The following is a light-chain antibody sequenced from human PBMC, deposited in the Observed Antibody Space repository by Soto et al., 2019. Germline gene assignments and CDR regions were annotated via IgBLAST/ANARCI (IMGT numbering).Light chain of an antibody. Sequence: QLVLTQSPSASASLGASVKLTCTLSSGHSVYAIAWHQQQPEKGPRYLMNLNSDGSHSKGDGIPDRFSGSSSGAERYLTISSLQSEDEADYYCQTWGTGIQVFGTGTKLTVL. CDR2: LNSDGSH. V-gene: IGLV4-69*01. CDR3: QTWGTGIQV. J-gene: IGLJ1*01. CDR1: SGHSVYA.